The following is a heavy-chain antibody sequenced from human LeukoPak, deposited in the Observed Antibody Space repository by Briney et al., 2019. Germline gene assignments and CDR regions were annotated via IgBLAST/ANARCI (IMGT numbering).Heavy chain of an antibody. V-gene: IGHV3-20*04. Sequence: GGSLRLSCAASGFTFDDYDMSWVRQTPGRGLEWLSGINWSGGSTGYEDSVKGRFTVSRDNAKNSLYLHMNSLRAQDTALYYCARGWPQLGYFDYWGQGTLVTVSS. CDR1: GFTFDDYD. D-gene: IGHD5-24*01. CDR2: INWSGGST. J-gene: IGHJ4*02. CDR3: ARGWPQLGYFDY.